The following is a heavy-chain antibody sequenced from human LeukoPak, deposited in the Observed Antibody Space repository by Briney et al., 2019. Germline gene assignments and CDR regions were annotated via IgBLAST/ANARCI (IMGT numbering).Heavy chain of an antibody. Sequence: RPGGSLRLSCAASGFTFSSYSMNWVRQAPGKGLEWVSYVSSSSSTIYYADSVKGRFTISRDNAKNSLYLQMNSLRAEDTAVYYCATDTIFGDYYYYMDVWGKGTTVTVSS. CDR2: VSSSSSTI. D-gene: IGHD3-3*01. V-gene: IGHV3-48*04. CDR1: GFTFSSYS. J-gene: IGHJ6*03. CDR3: ATDTIFGDYYYYMDV.